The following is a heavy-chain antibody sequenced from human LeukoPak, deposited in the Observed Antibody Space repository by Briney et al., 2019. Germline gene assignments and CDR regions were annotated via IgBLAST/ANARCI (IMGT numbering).Heavy chain of an antibody. Sequence: SDSLSLTCTVSGGSISSYYWSWIRQPPGKGLEWIGYIYYSGSTNYNPSLKRLVPIPVDTYKNQFSLQLSSVPAGDTAVYHCARLTAFMVRGVTEPHWFAPWGQGTLVTVSS. CDR1: GGSISSYY. V-gene: IGHV4-59*08. J-gene: IGHJ5*02. D-gene: IGHD3-10*01. CDR3: ARLTAFMVRGVTEPHWFAP. CDR2: IYYSGST.